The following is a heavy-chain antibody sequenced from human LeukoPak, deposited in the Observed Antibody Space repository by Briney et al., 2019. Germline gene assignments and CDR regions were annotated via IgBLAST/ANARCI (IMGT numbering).Heavy chain of an antibody. CDR3: ARGGGYSSGYYDAFDI. D-gene: IGHD3-22*01. CDR2: MNPNSGNT. V-gene: IGHV1-8*01. CDR1: GYTFTSYD. Sequence: ASVKVSCKASGYTFTSYDINWVRQATGQGLEWMGWMNPNSGNTGYAQKFQGRVTMTRNTSISTAYMELSSLRSDDTAVYYCARGGGYSSGYYDAFDIWGQGTMVTVSS. J-gene: IGHJ3*02.